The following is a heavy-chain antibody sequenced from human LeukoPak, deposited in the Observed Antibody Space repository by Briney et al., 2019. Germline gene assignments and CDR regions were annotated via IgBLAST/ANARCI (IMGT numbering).Heavy chain of an antibody. D-gene: IGHD6-19*01. Sequence: GGSLRLSCEASGFSFRSYAMSWVRQAPGKGLEWVSGLSGSGGFTYYADSVKGRFTISRDNSKNTLYLQVNSLRAEDTAVYYCAKGSRQFSSDKAGPIDYWGQGTLVTVSS. J-gene: IGHJ4*02. CDR3: AKGSRQFSSDKAGPIDY. CDR1: GFSFRSYA. V-gene: IGHV3-23*01. CDR2: LSGSGGFT.